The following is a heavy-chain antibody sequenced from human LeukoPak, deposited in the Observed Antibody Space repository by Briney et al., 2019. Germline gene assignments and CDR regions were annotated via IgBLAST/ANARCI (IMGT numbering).Heavy chain of an antibody. CDR3: AKGRGILTGCPLI. D-gene: IGHD3-9*01. J-gene: IGHJ3*02. CDR1: GFTFSSYG. V-gene: IGHV3-30*18. Sequence: GGFLRLSCAASGFTFSSYGMHWVRQAPGKGLEWVAVISYDGSNKYYADSVKGRFTIPRDNSKNTLYLQMNSLRAEDTAVYYCAKGRGILTGCPLIWGQGTMVTVSS. CDR2: ISYDGSNK.